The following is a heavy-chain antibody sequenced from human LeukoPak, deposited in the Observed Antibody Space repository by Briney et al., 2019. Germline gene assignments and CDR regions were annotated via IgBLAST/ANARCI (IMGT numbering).Heavy chain of an antibody. CDR1: GYTFTSYA. CDR2: INAGNGQT. CDR3: ARAGVVEMATIGFDY. Sequence: ASVKVSCKASGYTFTSYAIHWVRQAPGQRLEWMGWINAGNGQTKYSQKFQRRVTITRDTSASIAYMELSSLRSEDTAVYYCARAGVVEMATIGFDYRGQGTLVTVSS. D-gene: IGHD5-24*01. J-gene: IGHJ4*02. V-gene: IGHV1-3*01.